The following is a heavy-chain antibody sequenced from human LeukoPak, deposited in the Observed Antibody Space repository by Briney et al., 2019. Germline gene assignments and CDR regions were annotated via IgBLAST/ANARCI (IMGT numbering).Heavy chain of an antibody. D-gene: IGHD6-6*01. Sequence: SETLSLTCTVSGGSISSYYWSWIRQPPGKGLEWIGYIYYSGSTNYNPSLKSRVTVSVDTSKNQFSLKLSSVTAADTAVYYCARCSSSSGYFDYWGQGTLVTVSS. CDR3: ARCSSSSGYFDY. CDR2: IYYSGST. CDR1: GGSISSYY. V-gene: IGHV4-59*01. J-gene: IGHJ4*02.